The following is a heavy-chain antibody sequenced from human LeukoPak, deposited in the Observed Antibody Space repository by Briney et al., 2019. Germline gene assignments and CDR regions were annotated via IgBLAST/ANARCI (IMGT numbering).Heavy chain of an antibody. CDR1: GYSFTSYW. D-gene: IGHD3-22*01. CDR2: IYPGDSDT. J-gene: IGHJ6*02. Sequence: GESLKISCKGSGYSFTSYWIGWVRQMPGKGLEWMGIIYPGDSDTRYSPSFQGQVTISADKSISTAYLQWSSLKASDTAMYYCARGLRGSSGYYHYYGMDVWGQGTTVTVSS. V-gene: IGHV5-51*01. CDR3: ARGLRGSSGYYHYYGMDV.